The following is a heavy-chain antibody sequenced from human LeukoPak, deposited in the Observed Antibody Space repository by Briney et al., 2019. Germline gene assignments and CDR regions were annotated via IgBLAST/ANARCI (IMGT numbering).Heavy chain of an antibody. V-gene: IGHV3-33*06. CDR2: IWSDGTNT. CDR3: AKDAQRGFDYSNSLDK. CDR1: GSTFSHYG. Sequence: GGSLRLSCATSGSTFSHYGMHWVRQAPGKGLEWVAVIWSDGTNTYYGDPVKGRFTTSRDNFQRTVYLQMNSLRAEDTAVYYCAKDAQRGFDYSNSLDKWGQGTLVTVSS. J-gene: IGHJ4*02. D-gene: IGHD4-11*01.